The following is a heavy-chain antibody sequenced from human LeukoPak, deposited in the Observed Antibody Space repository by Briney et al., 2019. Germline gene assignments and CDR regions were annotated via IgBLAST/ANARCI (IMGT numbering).Heavy chain of an antibody. Sequence: SETLSLTCTVSGGSISGPYWSWVRQPPGKGLEWIGYVYYSGSTHQNPSLKSRVTISVDTSKNQFSLKLRSVTAADTAVYYCARVMGDLASLYHMDVWGKGTTVTVSS. CDR2: VYYSGST. CDR1: GGSISGPY. D-gene: IGHD3-16*01. J-gene: IGHJ6*03. CDR3: ARVMGDLASLYHMDV. V-gene: IGHV4-59*11.